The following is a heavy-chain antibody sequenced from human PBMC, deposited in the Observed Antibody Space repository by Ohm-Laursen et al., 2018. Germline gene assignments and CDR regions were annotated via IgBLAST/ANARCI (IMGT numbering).Heavy chain of an antibody. V-gene: IGHV3-49*04. CDR3: TRGFNTSPY. CDR1: GFTFNNYG. J-gene: IGHJ4*02. Sequence: SLRLSCAASGFTFNNYGMGWVRQAPGKGLEWVGFIRSRTSGGTTEYAASVKGRFTISRDDSKSIAYLQMNSLKTEDTAVYYCTRGFNTSPYWGQGTLVTVSS. CDR2: IRSRTSGGTT.